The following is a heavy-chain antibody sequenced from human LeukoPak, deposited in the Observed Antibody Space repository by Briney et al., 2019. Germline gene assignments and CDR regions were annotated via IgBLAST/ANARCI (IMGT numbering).Heavy chain of an antibody. CDR3: AKVGDSSSFDH. V-gene: IGHV3-30*18. D-gene: IGHD6-19*01. CDR1: GLTSSDYA. Sequence: GGSLRLSCAASGLTSSDYAFHWVRQAPGQGLEWVAVISRDGGYTYYADSVRGRFTISRDSSENALYLQMNSLRGGDTAVYYCAKVGDSSSFDHWGQGTLVIVSS. CDR2: ISRDGGYT. J-gene: IGHJ4*02.